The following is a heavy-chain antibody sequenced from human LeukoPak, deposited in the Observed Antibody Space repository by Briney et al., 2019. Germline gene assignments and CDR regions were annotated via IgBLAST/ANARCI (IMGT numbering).Heavy chain of an antibody. CDR3: ARDQPYSSGWPYYFDY. J-gene: IGHJ4*02. D-gene: IGHD6-19*01. CDR1: GGSISSGSYY. CDR2: IYYSGST. V-gene: IGHV4-61*10. Sequence: SETLSLTCTVSGGSISSGSYYWSWIRQPAGKGLEWIGYIYYSGSTNYNPSLKSRVTISVDTSKNQFSLKLSSVTAADTAVYYCARDQPYSSGWPYYFDYWGQGTLVTVSS.